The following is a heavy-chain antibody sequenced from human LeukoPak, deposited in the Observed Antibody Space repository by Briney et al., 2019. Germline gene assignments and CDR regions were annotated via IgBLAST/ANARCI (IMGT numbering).Heavy chain of an antibody. D-gene: IGHD1-26*01. V-gene: IGHV1-8*01. Sequence: ASXKVSSKASGYTFTSYDINWVRQATGQGLEWMGWMNPNSGNTGYAQKFQGRVTMTRNTSISTAYMELSSLRSEDTAVYYCARASTLEPRIVGASGAFDIWGQGTMVTVSS. CDR1: GYTFTSYD. CDR2: MNPNSGNT. J-gene: IGHJ3*02. CDR3: ARASTLEPRIVGASGAFDI.